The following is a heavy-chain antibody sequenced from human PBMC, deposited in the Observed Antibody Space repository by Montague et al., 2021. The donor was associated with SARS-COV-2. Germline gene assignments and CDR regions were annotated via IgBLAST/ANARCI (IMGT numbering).Heavy chain of an antibody. CDR3: AGTLLWFGELLYYYGMDV. Sequence: SLRLSCAASGFTFSSYATSWVRQAPGKGLEWVSAISGSGGSTYYADSVKGRFTISRDNSKNTLYLQMNSLSAEDTAVYYCAGTLLWFGELLYYYGMDVWGQGTTVTVSS. V-gene: IGHV3-23*01. D-gene: IGHD3-10*01. J-gene: IGHJ6*02. CDR1: GFTFSSYA. CDR2: ISGSGGST.